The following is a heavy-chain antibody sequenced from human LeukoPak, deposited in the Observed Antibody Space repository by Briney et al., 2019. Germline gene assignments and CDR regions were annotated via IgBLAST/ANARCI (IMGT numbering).Heavy chain of an antibody. CDR3: ARPLSLGYCSGGSCYGRGAWFDR. Sequence: PSETLSLTCTVSGGSFSSYYWSWIRQPPGKGLEWIGYISYSGSTNYNPSLRSRVTISVDKSKNQFSLKLRSVTAADTAVYYCARPLSLGYCSGGSCYGRGAWFDRWGQGTLVTVSS. V-gene: IGHV4-59*12. D-gene: IGHD2-15*01. CDR1: GGSFSSYY. CDR2: ISYSGST. J-gene: IGHJ5*02.